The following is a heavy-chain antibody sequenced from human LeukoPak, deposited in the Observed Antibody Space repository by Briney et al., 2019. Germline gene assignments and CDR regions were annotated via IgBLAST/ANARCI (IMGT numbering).Heavy chain of an antibody. CDR3: ATWPRSSRNFDN. V-gene: IGHV3-23*01. D-gene: IGHD2-2*01. Sequence: GGSLRLSCAASGFTFSSYAMSWVRQAPGKGLEWVSAVSGSGDGTYYADSVKGRVTISRDNSKNTLYLQMNSLRAEDTAVYYCATWPRSSRNFDNWGQGTLVTVSS. CDR2: VSGSGDGT. J-gene: IGHJ4*02. CDR1: GFTFSSYA.